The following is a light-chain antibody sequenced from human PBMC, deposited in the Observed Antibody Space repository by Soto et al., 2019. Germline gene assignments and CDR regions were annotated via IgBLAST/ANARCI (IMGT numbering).Light chain of an antibody. CDR1: SSDVGSYNY. Sequence: QSALTQPASVSGSPGQSITISCTGTSSDVGSYNYVSWYQQHPGKAPKLFIYGVSNRPSGISNRFSGSKSGNTAFLTISGLQPEDEADYYCTSYTTSTTYVFGTGTKVTVL. J-gene: IGLJ1*01. V-gene: IGLV2-14*03. CDR3: TSYTTSTTYV. CDR2: GVS.